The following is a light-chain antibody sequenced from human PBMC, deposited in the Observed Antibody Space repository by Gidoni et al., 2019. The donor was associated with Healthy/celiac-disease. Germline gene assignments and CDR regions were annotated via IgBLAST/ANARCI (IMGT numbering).Light chain of an antibody. CDR3: QQYVSSPLT. CDR2: GAS. J-gene: IGKJ4*01. CDR1: QSVSSSY. Sequence: EIVLTQSPGPLSLSPGERATLSCRASQSVSSSYFAWYQQKPGQAPRLLIYGASSRATGIPDRFSGSGSGTDFTLTSSRLEPEDFAVYYCQQYVSSPLTFGGGTKVEIK. V-gene: IGKV3-20*01.